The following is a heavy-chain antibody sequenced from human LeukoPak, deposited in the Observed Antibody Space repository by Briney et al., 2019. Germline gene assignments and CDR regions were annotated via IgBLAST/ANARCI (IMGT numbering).Heavy chain of an antibody. CDR2: ISSSSSTI. CDR3: ARGAYYYED. J-gene: IGHJ4*02. CDR1: GFTFSSHS. V-gene: IGHV3-48*01. Sequence: GGSLGLSCAASGFTFSSHSMNWVRQAPGKGLEWVSYISSSSSTIYYADSVKGRFTISRDNAKNSLYLQMNSLRAEDTAVYYCARGAYYYEDWGQGTLVTVSS. D-gene: IGHD3-22*01.